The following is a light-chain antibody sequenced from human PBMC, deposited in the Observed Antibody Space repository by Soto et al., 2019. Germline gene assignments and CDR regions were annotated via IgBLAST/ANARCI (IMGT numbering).Light chain of an antibody. CDR3: TSYAGSSITVV. J-gene: IGLJ2*01. Sequence: QSALTQPPSASGSPGQSVTISCTGASSDVGKYNFVSWYQQHPGKAPKLMIYDVTERPSGVPDRFSGSKSGNTASLTVSGIQAEDEAEYYCTSYAGSSITVVFGGGTKLTVL. CDR1: SSDVGKYNF. CDR2: DVT. V-gene: IGLV2-8*01.